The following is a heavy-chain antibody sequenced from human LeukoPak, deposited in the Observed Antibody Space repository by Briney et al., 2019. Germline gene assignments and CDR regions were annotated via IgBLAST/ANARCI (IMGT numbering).Heavy chain of an antibody. CDR3: ARDGGNRVVGPLYYMDV. V-gene: IGHV4-61*01. Sequence: PSETLSLTCTVPSGSISSSSDYWGWIRQPPGKGLEWIGYIYYSGSTNYNPSLKSRVTISVDTSKNQFSLKLSSVTAADTAVYYCARDGGNRVVGPLYYMDVWGKGTTVTVSS. J-gene: IGHJ6*03. CDR1: SGSISSSSDY. CDR2: IYYSGST. D-gene: IGHD3-22*01.